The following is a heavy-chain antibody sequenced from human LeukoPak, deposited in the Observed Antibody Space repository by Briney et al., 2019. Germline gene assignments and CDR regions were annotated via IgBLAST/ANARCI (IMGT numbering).Heavy chain of an antibody. CDR3: AKDWGEYFDYVWGSFTSFDS. V-gene: IGHV3-23*01. D-gene: IGHD3-16*01. CDR2: LSGSGGST. CDR1: GFSFSSYA. J-gene: IGHJ4*02. Sequence: PGGSLRLSCAASGFSFSSYAMSWVRQPPGKGLECVSALSGSGGSTYYADSVKGRFTISRDNSTSTLYLQMNSLRAEDTAVYYCAKDWGEYFDYVWGSFTSFDSWGQGTLVTVSS.